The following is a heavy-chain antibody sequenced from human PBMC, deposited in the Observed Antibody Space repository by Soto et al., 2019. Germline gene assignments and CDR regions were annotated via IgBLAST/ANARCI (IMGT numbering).Heavy chain of an antibody. Sequence: QVQLVQSGAEVKKPGASVKVSCKASGHTFANYGINWVRQAPGQGLEWMGWISAYKGNTNYAQKLQGRVTMTTDTSTTTAYMDLRSLRSDDTAVYYCAGGGNCYYMDVWGKGTTVTVSS. D-gene: IGHD3-16*01. J-gene: IGHJ6*03. CDR2: ISAYKGNT. V-gene: IGHV1-18*01. CDR3: AGGGNCYYMDV. CDR1: GHTFANYG.